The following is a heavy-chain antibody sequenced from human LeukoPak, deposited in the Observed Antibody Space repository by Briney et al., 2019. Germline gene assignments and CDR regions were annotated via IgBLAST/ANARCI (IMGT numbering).Heavy chain of an antibody. Sequence: GGSLRLSCAASGFTFSSYYMSWVRQAPGKGLEWVANIKKDGSEKYYVDSVKGRFTISRDNAKTSLYLQMNRLRAEDTAVYYCARRLSGVTGYTYGRGIDYWGQGTLVTVSS. D-gene: IGHD5-18*01. CDR1: GFTFSSYY. V-gene: IGHV3-7*01. J-gene: IGHJ4*02. CDR2: IKKDGSEK. CDR3: ARRLSGVTGYTYGRGIDY.